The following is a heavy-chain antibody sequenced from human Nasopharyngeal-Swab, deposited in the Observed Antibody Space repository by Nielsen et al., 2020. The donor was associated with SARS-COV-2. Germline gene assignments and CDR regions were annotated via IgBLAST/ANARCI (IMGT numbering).Heavy chain of an antibody. D-gene: IGHD6-19*01. Sequence: EGSLRLSCAASGFTFSSYGMHWVRQAPGKGLEWVAVISYDGSNKYYADSVKGRFTISRDNSKNTLYLQMNSLRAEDTAVYYCAKPVYSSGWYYFDYWGQGTLVTVSS. V-gene: IGHV3-30*18. J-gene: IGHJ4*02. CDR3: AKPVYSSGWYYFDY. CDR2: ISYDGSNK. CDR1: GFTFSSYG.